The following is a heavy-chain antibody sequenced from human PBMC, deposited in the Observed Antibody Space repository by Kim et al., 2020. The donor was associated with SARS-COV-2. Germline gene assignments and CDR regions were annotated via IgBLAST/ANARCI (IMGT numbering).Heavy chain of an antibody. D-gene: IGHD3-10*01. V-gene: IGHV1-69*13. Sequence: SVKVSCKASGGTFSSYAISWVRQAPGQGLEWMGGIIPIFGTANYAQKFQGRVTITADESTSTAYMELSSLRSEDTAVYYCARDPGDYGSGDSPLDYWGQGTLVTVSS. CDR2: IIPIFGTA. CDR3: ARDPGDYGSGDSPLDY. J-gene: IGHJ4*02. CDR1: GGTFSSYA.